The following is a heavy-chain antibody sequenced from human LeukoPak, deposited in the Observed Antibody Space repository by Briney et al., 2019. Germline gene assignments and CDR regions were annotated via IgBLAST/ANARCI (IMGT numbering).Heavy chain of an antibody. CDR1: GGSISSGSYY. D-gene: IGHD3-16*02. J-gene: IGHJ4*02. CDR2: IYTSGST. CDR3: ARAIYDYVWGSYLDY. Sequence: SQTLSLTCTVSGGSISSGSYYWSWIRQPAGKGLEWIGRIYTSGSTNYNPSLKSRVTISVDTSKNQFSLKLSSVTAADTAVYYCARAIYDYVWGSYLDYWGQGTLVTVS. V-gene: IGHV4-61*02.